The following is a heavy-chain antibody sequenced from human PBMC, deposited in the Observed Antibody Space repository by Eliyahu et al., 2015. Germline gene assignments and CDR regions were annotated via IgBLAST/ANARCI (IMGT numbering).Heavy chain of an antibody. CDR2: AYWDEDQ. J-gene: IGHJ4*02. Sequence: QITLKESGPPLVKPTQTLTLTCTFDGFSLXAXXVGVGWVRQTPRKALEWLAFAYWDEDQRYRPSLKSRLTVTKDTSRNQVVLTMTNMDPVDTATYYCAHRLDYNGNWDGXSFDYWGQGILVTVSS. CDR3: AHRLDYNGNWDGXSFDY. V-gene: IGHV2-5*02. CDR1: GFSLXAXXVG. D-gene: IGHD4/OR15-4a*01.